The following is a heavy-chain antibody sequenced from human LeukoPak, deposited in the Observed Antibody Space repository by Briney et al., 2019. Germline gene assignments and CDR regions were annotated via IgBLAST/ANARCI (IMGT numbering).Heavy chain of an antibody. J-gene: IGHJ4*02. Sequence: GASVKVSCKASGYTFTSYYMHWVRQAPGQGLEWMGIINPSGGSTNYAQKFQGRVTMTRDTSTSTVYMELSSLRSEDTAVYYCARTSRGWPSDYWGQGTLVTVSS. V-gene: IGHV1-46*01. CDR3: ARTSRGWPSDY. D-gene: IGHD3-10*01. CDR2: INPSGGST. CDR1: GYTFTSYY.